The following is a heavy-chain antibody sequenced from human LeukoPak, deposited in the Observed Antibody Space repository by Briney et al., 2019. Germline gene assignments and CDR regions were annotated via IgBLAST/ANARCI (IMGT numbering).Heavy chain of an antibody. CDR3: ARAGSSGYDFLTYYYYGMDV. Sequence: NSSETLSLTCTVSGGSISSGDYYWSWVRQPPGKGLEWIGYIYDSGSTYYNPSLKSRVTISVDTSKNQFSLKLSSVTAADTAVYYCARAGSSGYDFLTYYYYGMDVWGQGTTVTVSS. J-gene: IGHJ6*02. V-gene: IGHV4-30-4*01. CDR1: GGSISSGDYY. D-gene: IGHD5-12*01. CDR2: IYDSGST.